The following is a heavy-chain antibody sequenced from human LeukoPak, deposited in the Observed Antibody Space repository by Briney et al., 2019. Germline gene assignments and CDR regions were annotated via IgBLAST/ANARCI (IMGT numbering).Heavy chain of an antibody. CDR2: ISSSSSYI. Sequence: GGSLRLSCAASGFTSSGYNMNRVRQAPGKGLEWVSSISSSSSYIYYADSVKGRFTISRDNAKNSLYLQMNSLRAEDTAVYYCARDAVVVVAASGPGYYFDYWGQGTLVTVSS. D-gene: IGHD2-15*01. V-gene: IGHV3-21*01. J-gene: IGHJ4*02. CDR1: GFTSSGYN. CDR3: ARDAVVVVAASGPGYYFDY.